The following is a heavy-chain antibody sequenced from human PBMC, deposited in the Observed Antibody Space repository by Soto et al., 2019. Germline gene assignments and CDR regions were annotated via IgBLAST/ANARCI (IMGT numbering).Heavy chain of an antibody. CDR3: ARGVYYDILTGYYDLGFWFDP. CDR1: GGSISSYY. V-gene: IGHV4-59*01. Sequence: PSETLSLTCTFSGGSISSYYWSLIRPPPGKGLEWIGYIYYSGSTNYNPSLKSRVTISVDTSKNQFSLKLSSVTAADTAVYYCARGVYYDILTGYYDLGFWFDPWGQGTLVTVSS. CDR2: IYYSGST. D-gene: IGHD3-9*01. J-gene: IGHJ5*02.